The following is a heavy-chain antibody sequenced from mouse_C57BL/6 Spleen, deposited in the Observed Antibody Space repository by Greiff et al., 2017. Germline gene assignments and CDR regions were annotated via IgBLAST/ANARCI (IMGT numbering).Heavy chain of an antibody. V-gene: IGHV1-22*01. CDR3: ARDGDGYYSFAY. CDR1: GYTFTDYN. CDR2: INPNNGGT. D-gene: IGHD2-3*01. J-gene: IGHJ3*01. Sequence: VQLKESGPELVKPGASVKMSCKASGYTFTDYNMHWVKQSHGKSLEWIGYINPNNGGTSYNQKFKGKATLTVNKSSSTAYMELRSLTSEDSAVYYCARDGDGYYSFAYWGQGTLVTVSA.